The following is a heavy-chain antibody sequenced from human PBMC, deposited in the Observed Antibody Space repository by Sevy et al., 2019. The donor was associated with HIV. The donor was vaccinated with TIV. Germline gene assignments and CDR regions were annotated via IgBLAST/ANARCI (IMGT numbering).Heavy chain of an antibody. CDR3: AREGTYYYDSSGYVDY. D-gene: IGHD3-22*01. Sequence: GGSLRLSCAASGFTFSSYGMHWVRQAPGKGLEWVAVIWYDGSNKYYADSVKGAFTISRDNSKNTLDLQMNSLRAEDTAVYYCAREGTYYYDSSGYVDYWGQGTLVTVSS. CDR2: IWYDGSNK. J-gene: IGHJ4*02. CDR1: GFTFSSYG. V-gene: IGHV3-33*01.